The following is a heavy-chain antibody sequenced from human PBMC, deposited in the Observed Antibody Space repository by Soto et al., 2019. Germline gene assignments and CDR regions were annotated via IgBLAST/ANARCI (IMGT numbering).Heavy chain of an antibody. J-gene: IGHJ3*02. CDR3: ARVGTGSSTPLDI. Sequence: WWSLRLSCAASGFTFSNSAMNWVRQAPGKGLEWVSLISNNGGSASHADSVQGRFIISRDNSINTLYLQMNSLRAEDTAVYYCARVGTGSSTPLDIWGQGTMVTVSS. V-gene: IGHV3-23*01. CDR1: GFTFSNSA. D-gene: IGHD3-9*01. CDR2: ISNNGGSA.